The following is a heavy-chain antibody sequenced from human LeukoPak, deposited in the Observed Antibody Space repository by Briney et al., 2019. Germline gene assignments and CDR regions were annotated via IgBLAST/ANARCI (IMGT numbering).Heavy chain of an antibody. J-gene: IGHJ4*02. CDR2: IYSGVPT. Sequence: SETLSLTCTVDGASFNGYYWTWIRQSPGKGLEWIGNIYSGVPTYFNPSLKSRVTISVDTSKNQFSLNLTSVTAADTAMYYCVQTTGWPGFDYWGQGILVTVSS. D-gene: IGHD1-1*01. CDR1: GASFNGYY. CDR3: VQTTGWPGFDY. V-gene: IGHV4-4*09.